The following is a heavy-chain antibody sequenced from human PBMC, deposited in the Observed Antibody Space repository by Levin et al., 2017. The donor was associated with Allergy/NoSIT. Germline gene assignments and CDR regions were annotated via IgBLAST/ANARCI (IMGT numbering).Heavy chain of an antibody. CDR3: ARGGVAVAGTPFDY. V-gene: IGHV1-8*01. D-gene: IGHD6-19*01. J-gene: IGHJ4*02. Sequence: GESLKISCKASGYTFTSYDINWVRQATGQGLEWMGWMNPNSGNTGYAQKFQGRVTMTRNTSISTAYMELSSLRSEDTAVYYCARGGVAVAGTPFDYWGQGTLVTVSS. CDR2: MNPNSGNT. CDR1: GYTFTSYD.